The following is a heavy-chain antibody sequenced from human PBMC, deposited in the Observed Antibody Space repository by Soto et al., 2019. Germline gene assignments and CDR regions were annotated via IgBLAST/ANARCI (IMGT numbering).Heavy chain of an antibody. CDR1: GGSISSSSYY. CDR2: IYYSGST. V-gene: IGHV4-39*01. Sequence: SETLSLTCTVSGGSISSSSYYWGWIRQPPGKGMEWIGSIYYSGSTYYNPSLKSRVTISVDTSKNQFSLKLSSVTAADTAVYYCAXSYSSSWTYYYYYGMDVWGRGTTVTVSS. CDR3: AXSYSSSWTYYYYYGMDV. D-gene: IGHD6-13*01. J-gene: IGHJ6*02.